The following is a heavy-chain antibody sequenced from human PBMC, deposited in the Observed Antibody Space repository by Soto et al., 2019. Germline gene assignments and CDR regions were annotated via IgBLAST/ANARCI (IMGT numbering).Heavy chain of an antibody. CDR2: IGTAGDT. Sequence: EVQLVESGGGLVQPGGSLRLSCAASGFTFSSYDMHWVRQATGKGLEWVSVIGTAGDTYYPGSVKGRFTISRENAKNSFYLQMTSLRAGDTAVYYCARGAYYGSGSYYKGKKLRMDVWGKGTAVTVSS. V-gene: IGHV3-13*01. CDR3: ARGAYYGSGSYYKGKKLRMDV. J-gene: IGHJ6*04. D-gene: IGHD3-10*01. CDR1: GFTFSSYD.